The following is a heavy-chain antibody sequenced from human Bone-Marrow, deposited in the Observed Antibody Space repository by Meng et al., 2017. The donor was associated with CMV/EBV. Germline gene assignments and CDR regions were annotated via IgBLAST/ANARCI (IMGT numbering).Heavy chain of an antibody. D-gene: IGHD3-22*01. CDR1: GYTFTGYY. Sequence: ASVKVSCRASGYTFTGYYMHWVRQAPGQGLEWMGWINPNSGGTNYVQKFQGRVTMTRDTSISTAYMELSRLRSDDTAVYYCARDLPGYYDSSGYSKAFDYWGQGTLVTVSS. CDR2: INPNSGGT. J-gene: IGHJ4*02. V-gene: IGHV1-2*02. CDR3: ARDLPGYYDSSGYSKAFDY.